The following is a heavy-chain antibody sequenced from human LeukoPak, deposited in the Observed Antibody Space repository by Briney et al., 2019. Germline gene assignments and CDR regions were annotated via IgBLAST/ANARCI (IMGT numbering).Heavy chain of an antibody. CDR3: AKGHYYGSGSLDY. CDR2: IGGRNTPT. D-gene: IGHD3-10*01. V-gene: IGHV3-23*01. Sequence: GGSLRLSCEASGFTFGDYAMIWFRQDPGKGLEWVSSIGGRNTPTYYADSVKGRFTISRDNSKNTLYLQMNSLRAEDTAVYYCAKGHYYGSGSLDYWGQGALVTVSS. J-gene: IGHJ4*02. CDR1: GFTFGDYA.